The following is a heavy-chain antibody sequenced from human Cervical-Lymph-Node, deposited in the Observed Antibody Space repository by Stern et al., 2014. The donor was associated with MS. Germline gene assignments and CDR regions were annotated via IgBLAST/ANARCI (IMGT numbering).Heavy chain of an antibody. CDR2: ISYDGSNK. Sequence: VQLEESGGGVVQPGRSLRLSCAASGFTFSSYAMHWVRQAPGKGLEWVAVISYDGSNKYYADSVKGRFTISRDNSKNMLFLHMNSLSAEDTAVYYCVTGRGYMSGQPDFDYWGQGALVTVTS. CDR3: VTGRGYMSGQPDFDY. V-gene: IGHV3-30*01. J-gene: IGHJ4*02. CDR1: GFTFSSYA. D-gene: IGHD5-18*01.